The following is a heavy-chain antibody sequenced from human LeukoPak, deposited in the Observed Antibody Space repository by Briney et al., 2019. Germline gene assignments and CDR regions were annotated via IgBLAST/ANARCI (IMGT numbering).Heavy chain of an antibody. V-gene: IGHV3-74*01. D-gene: IGHD3-10*01. Sequence: GGSLRLSCAASGFTFSSSWMHWVRQAPGKGLMWVSRIKSDGTFTTYADSVKGRFTISRDNAKNTLYLQMNSLRAEDTAMYYCTSDDWGVGHWGQGTLVTVSS. CDR1: GFTFSSSW. CDR2: IKSDGTFT. CDR3: TSDDWGVGH. J-gene: IGHJ4*02.